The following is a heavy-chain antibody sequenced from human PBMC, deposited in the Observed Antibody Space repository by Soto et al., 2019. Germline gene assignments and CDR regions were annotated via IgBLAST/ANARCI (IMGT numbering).Heavy chain of an antibody. V-gene: IGHV1-18*01. CDR1: GYTFTNYG. D-gene: IGHD6-13*01. CDR3: ARDRVSLGIAAAGLAFDI. Sequence: ASVKVSCKASGYTFTNYGISWVRQAPGQGLEWMGWISAYNGNTNYAQKLQGRVTMTTDTSTSTAYMELSSLRSEDTAVYYCARDRVSLGIAAAGLAFDIWGQGTMVTVSS. J-gene: IGHJ3*02. CDR2: ISAYNGNT.